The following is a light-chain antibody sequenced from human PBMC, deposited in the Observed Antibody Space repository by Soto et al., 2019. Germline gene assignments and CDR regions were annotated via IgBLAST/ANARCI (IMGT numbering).Light chain of an antibody. CDR2: DAS. V-gene: IGKV1-33*01. Sequence: DIQMTQSPSSLSPSVGDTVTITCQASQDIKKYLNWYQQKPGKAPKLLIYDASNLEIVVPSLFSESGSGTNFTFTINSLQSDDIATYYCQQYDNLHTFGQGTKLEI. J-gene: IGKJ2*01. CDR3: QQYDNLHT. CDR1: QDIKKY.